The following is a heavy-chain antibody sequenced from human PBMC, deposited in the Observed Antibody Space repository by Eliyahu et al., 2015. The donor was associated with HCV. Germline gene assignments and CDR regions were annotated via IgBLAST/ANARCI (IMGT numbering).Heavy chain of an antibody. Sequence: QVHLVQSGAEVXTPGASVXVSCKASXNTFTSXXIHWXRQAXGQGXXWMGIISPDGGSTTYTQKFQGRVSMTRDMSTSTVYMDLSSLRSEDTAVYYCVREAHGGNFDYWGQGTLVTVSS. D-gene: IGHD4-23*01. CDR1: XNTFTSXX. CDR2: ISPDGGST. J-gene: IGHJ4*02. CDR3: VREAHGGNFDY. V-gene: IGHV1-46*01.